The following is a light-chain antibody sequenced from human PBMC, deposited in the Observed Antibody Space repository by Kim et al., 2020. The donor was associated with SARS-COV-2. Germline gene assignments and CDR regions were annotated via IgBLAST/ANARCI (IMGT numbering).Light chain of an antibody. CDR1: QSVSSN. Sequence: EIVMTQSPATLSVSPVERATLSCRASQSVSSNLAWYQQKPGQAPRLLIYGASTRATGIPARFSGSGSGTEFTLTISSLQSEDFAVYYCQQYNNWPGFTFGGGTKVEIK. CDR3: QQYNNWPGFT. CDR2: GAS. V-gene: IGKV3-15*01. J-gene: IGKJ4*01.